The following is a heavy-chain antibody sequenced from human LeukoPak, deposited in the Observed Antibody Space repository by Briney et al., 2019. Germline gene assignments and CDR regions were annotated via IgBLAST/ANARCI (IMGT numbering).Heavy chain of an antibody. Sequence: GGSLRLSCAASGFTFDDYAMHWVRQAPGKGLEWVSGISWNSGSIGYADSVKGRFTIYRDNAKNSLYLQMNSLTAEDTAVYYCARVDHIWNDSENWGQGTLVTVSS. CDR3: ARVDHIWNDSEN. D-gene: IGHD1-1*01. V-gene: IGHV3-9*01. J-gene: IGHJ4*02. CDR1: GFTFDDYA. CDR2: ISWNSGSI.